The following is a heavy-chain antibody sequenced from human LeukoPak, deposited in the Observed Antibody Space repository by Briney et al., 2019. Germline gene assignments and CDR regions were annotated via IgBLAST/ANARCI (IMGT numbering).Heavy chain of an antibody. V-gene: IGHV3-21*01. Sequence: GGSLRLSCAASGFTFSSYSMNWVRQAPGKGLEWVSSISSSSSYIYYADSVKGRFTISRDNAKNSLYLQVNSLRAEDTAVYYCASRGTMAGYSLDYWGQGTLVTVSS. CDR2: ISSSSSYI. J-gene: IGHJ4*02. CDR3: ASRGTMAGYSLDY. D-gene: IGHD3-9*01. CDR1: GFTFSSYS.